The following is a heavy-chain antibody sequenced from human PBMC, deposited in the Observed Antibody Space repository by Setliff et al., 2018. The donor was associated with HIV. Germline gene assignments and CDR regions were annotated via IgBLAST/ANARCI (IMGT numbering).Heavy chain of an antibody. CDR2: VHNSAGS. Sequence: PSETLSLTCAVSGDSVSGYYWSWIRQPAGRGLEWIGRVHNSAGSNNNPSLKSRVTMSVDTAKNQLSLKLTAVSAADTAVYYCARDRIEVLADSPHDVFDIWGRGIMVTVSS. J-gene: IGHJ3*02. D-gene: IGHD3-22*01. CDR1: GDSVSGYY. V-gene: IGHV4-4*07. CDR3: ARDRIEVLADSPHDVFDI.